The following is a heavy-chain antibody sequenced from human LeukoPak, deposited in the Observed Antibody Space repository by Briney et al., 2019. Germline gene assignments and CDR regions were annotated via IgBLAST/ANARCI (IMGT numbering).Heavy chain of an antibody. J-gene: IGHJ4*02. CDR1: GFTFGDYA. Sequence: GGSLRLSCTASGFTFGDYAMSWVRQAPGKGLEWVGFIRSKAYGGTTEYAASVKGRFTILRDDSKSIAYLQMNRLKTEDTAVYYCTRDLTYYYDSSGYYSGDYWGQGTLVTVSS. D-gene: IGHD3-22*01. V-gene: IGHV3-49*04. CDR2: IRSKAYGGTT. CDR3: TRDLTYYYDSSGYYSGDY.